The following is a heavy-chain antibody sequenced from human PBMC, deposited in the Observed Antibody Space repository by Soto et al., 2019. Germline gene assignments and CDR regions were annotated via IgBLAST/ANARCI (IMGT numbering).Heavy chain of an antibody. J-gene: IGHJ4*02. V-gene: IGHV6-1*01. Sequence: SQTLSLTCAISGDSVSSNSAAWNWIRQSPSRGLEWLGRTYYRSKWYNDYAVSVKSRITINPDTSKNQFSLQLNSVTPEDTAVYYCARDGGGWIAAAGHFDYWGQGTLVTVSS. D-gene: IGHD6-13*01. CDR3: ARDGGGWIAAAGHFDY. CDR1: GDSVSSNSAA. CDR2: TYYRSKWYN.